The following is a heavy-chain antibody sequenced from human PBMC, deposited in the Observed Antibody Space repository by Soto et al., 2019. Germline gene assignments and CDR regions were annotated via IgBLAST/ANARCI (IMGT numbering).Heavy chain of an antibody. CDR2: ISGSGGST. CDR3: ANQGPTLYYYYYYCMDV. Sequence: GGSLRLSCAAPGLTFSSYAMSWVRQAPGKGLEWVSAISGSGGSTYYADSVKGRFTISRDNSKNTLYLQMNSLRAEDTAVYYCANQGPTLYYYYYYCMDVWGQGTTVTVS. V-gene: IGHV3-23*01. CDR1: GLTFSSYA. J-gene: IGHJ6*02.